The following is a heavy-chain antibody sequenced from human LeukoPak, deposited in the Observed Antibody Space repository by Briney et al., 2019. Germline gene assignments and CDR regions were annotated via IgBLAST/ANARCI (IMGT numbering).Heavy chain of an antibody. Sequence: GGSLRLSCAASGFTFSSYSMDWVRQAPGKGLEWVSSISSSSSYIYYADSVKGRFTISRDNSKNTLYLQMNSLRAEDTAVYYCAKEGHYYGSGSYAGYWGQGTLVTVSS. D-gene: IGHD3-10*01. J-gene: IGHJ4*02. CDR1: GFTFSSYS. V-gene: IGHV3-21*04. CDR2: ISSSSSYI. CDR3: AKEGHYYGSGSYAGY.